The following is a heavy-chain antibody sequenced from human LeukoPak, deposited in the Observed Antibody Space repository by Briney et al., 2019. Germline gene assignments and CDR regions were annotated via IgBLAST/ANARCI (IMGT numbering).Heavy chain of an antibody. J-gene: IGHJ4*02. Sequence: ASVKVSCKASGYTVTSYYMHWVRQAPGQGLEWMGIINPSGGSTSYAQKFQGRVTMTRDTSTSTVYMELSSLRSEDTAVYYCARAGSDYCGGDCPKFDYWGQGTLVTVSS. CDR3: ARAGSDYCGGDCPKFDY. V-gene: IGHV1-46*01. CDR2: INPSGGST. D-gene: IGHD2-21*02. CDR1: GYTVTSYY.